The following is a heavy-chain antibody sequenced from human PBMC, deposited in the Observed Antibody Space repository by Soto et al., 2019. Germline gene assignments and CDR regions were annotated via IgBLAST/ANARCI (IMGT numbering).Heavy chain of an antibody. CDR1: GFTFSSYA. Sequence: GGSLRLSCAASGFTFSSYAMSWVRQAPGKGLEWVSAISGSGGSTYYADSVKGRFTISRDNSKNTLYLQMNSLRAEDTAVYYCAKAIGYNKYFFDYWGQRTLVTVAS. CDR3: AKAIGYNKYFFDY. J-gene: IGHJ4*02. CDR2: ISGSGGST. V-gene: IGHV3-23*01. D-gene: IGHD1-20*01.